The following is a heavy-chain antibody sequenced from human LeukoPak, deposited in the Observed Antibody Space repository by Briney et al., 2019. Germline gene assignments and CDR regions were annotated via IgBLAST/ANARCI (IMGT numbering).Heavy chain of an antibody. CDR3: VSFYETY. V-gene: IGHV3-74*01. J-gene: IGHJ4*02. CDR2: INSDGSWT. D-gene: IGHD2/OR15-2a*01. CDR1: GNCW. Sequence: GGSLRLSCVASGNCWMHWVRQALGKGLVWVSHINSDGSWTSYADSVKGRFTISKDNAKNTVYLQMNSLRAEDTAVYYCVSFYETYWGRGTLVTVSS.